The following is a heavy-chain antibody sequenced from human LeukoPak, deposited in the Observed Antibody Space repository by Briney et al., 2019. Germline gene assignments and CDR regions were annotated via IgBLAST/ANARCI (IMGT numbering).Heavy chain of an antibody. CDR1: GFTISSCA. CDR2: ISFYGSNN. D-gene: IGHD1-26*01. J-gene: IGHJ4*02. CDR3: ARDWRSYYRPGHFDY. Sequence: GESLTLTCAASGFTISSCAMHWICQAPGKGQDRVGVISFYGSNNYSADSVTGRFTISRNNSKNTLYLQMNSLRAEDTAVYYCARDWRSYYRPGHFDYWGQGTLVTVSS. V-gene: IGHV3-30*04.